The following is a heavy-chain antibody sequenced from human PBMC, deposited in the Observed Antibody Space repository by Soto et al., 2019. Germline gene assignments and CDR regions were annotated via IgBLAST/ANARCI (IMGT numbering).Heavy chain of an antibody. CDR3: AKESLDYFDSGRFYAPAFDH. Sequence: QVQLVESGGGVVNPGTSLRLSCVTSGFTFSSFAMDWVRQAPGKGLEWVAAISFDGRDISYRESVKGRFTISRDKFKNTVYMQMTSLRPEDTAVYYCAKESLDYFDSGRFYAPAFDHWGQGTLVTVSS. V-gene: IGHV3-30*18. J-gene: IGHJ4*02. CDR2: ISFDGRDI. CDR1: GFTFSSFA. D-gene: IGHD3-10*01.